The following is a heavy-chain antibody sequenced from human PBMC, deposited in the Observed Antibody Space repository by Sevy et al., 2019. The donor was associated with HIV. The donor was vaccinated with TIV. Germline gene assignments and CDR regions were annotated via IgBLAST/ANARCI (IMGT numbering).Heavy chain of an antibody. CDR1: GYTFTGYY. J-gene: IGHJ5*02. CDR3: ARDQGSSWYWFDP. D-gene: IGHD6-13*01. CDR2: INPNSGGT. V-gene: IGHV1-2*06. Sequence: ASVKVSCKASGYTFTGYYMHWVRQAPGQGLEWMGRINPNSGGTNYAQTFQGRVTMTRDTSISTAYMELSRLRSDDTAVYYCARDQGSSWYWFDPWGQGTLVTVSS.